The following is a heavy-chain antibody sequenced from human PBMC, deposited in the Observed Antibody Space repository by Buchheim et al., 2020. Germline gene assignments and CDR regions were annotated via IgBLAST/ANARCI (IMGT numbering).Heavy chain of an antibody. CDR1: GYTFTDYY. CDR3: ARDVRKVASSSNWFNYDYYGMDV. D-gene: IGHD6-13*01. Sequence: QVQLVQSGAEVKKPGASVKVSCKASGYTFTDYYMHWVRQAPGQGLEWMGWINPNSGGTNYAQKFQSWVTMTRDTSISTAYMELRRLRSDATTVYYCARDVRKVASSSNWFNYDYYGMDVWGQGTT. J-gene: IGHJ6*02. V-gene: IGHV1-2*04. CDR2: INPNSGGT.